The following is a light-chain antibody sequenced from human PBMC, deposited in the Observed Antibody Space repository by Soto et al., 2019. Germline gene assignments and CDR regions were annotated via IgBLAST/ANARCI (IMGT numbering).Light chain of an antibody. CDR1: QSVGNS. CDR2: DAS. CDR3: QQRTSWPLLT. V-gene: IGKV3-11*01. J-gene: IGKJ4*01. Sequence: DIVLTQSPATLSLSPGERASLSCRASQSVGNSLAWYQQKLGQPPRLLIYDASTRATGAPARFSGSGSGTDFTLTISSLEPEDFAVYYCQQRTSWPLLTFGGGTKVEIK.